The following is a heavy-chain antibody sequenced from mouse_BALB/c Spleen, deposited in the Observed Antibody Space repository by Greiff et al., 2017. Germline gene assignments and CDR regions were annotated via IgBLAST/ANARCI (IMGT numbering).Heavy chain of an antibody. Sequence: EVKLQESGPGLVKPSQSLSLTCSVTGYSITSGYYWNWIRQFPGNKLEWMGYISYDGSNNYNPSLKNRISITRDTSKNQFFLKLNSVTTEDTATYYCAREGDGYHWGQGTTLTVSS. V-gene: IGHV3-6*02. D-gene: IGHD2-3*01. CDR3: AREGDGYH. J-gene: IGHJ2*01. CDR2: ISYDGSN. CDR1: GYSITSGYY.